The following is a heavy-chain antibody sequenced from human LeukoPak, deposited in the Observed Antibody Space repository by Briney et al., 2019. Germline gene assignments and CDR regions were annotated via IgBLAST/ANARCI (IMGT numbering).Heavy chain of an antibody. D-gene: IGHD3-10*01. V-gene: IGHV1-69*01. J-gene: IGHJ6*03. CDR2: IIPIFGTA. Sequence: SVKVSCKASGGTFISYAISWVRQAPGQGLEWMGGIIPIFGTANYAQKFQGRVTITADESTSTAHMELSSLRSEDTAVYYCARDLGYYGSGKRYYYYYMDVWGKGTTVTISS. CDR3: ARDLGYYGSGKRYYYYYMDV. CDR1: GGTFISYA.